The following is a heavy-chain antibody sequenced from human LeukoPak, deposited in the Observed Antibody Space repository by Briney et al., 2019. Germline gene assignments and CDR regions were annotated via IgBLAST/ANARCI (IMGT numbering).Heavy chain of an antibody. CDR3: ARDPLDRQQLAKGYFDY. Sequence: TGGSLRLSCAASGFTFSNYNMHWVRQAPGKGLEWVAFIRYDGSNNYYADSVQGRFTIYRDNSKNTMYLQMKSLRGEDTAVYYCARDPLDRQQLAKGYFDYWGQGTLVTVSS. CDR2: IRYDGSNN. V-gene: IGHV3-30*02. CDR1: GFTFSNYN. J-gene: IGHJ4*02. D-gene: IGHD6-13*01.